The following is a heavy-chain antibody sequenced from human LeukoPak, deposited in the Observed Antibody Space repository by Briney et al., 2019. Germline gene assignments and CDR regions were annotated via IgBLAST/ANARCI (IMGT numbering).Heavy chain of an antibody. J-gene: IGHJ4*02. D-gene: IGHD3-22*01. Sequence: GGSLTLTCAASGFTFTNYARSWVRQAPGKGLEWVSAISGSGASTYYADSVKGRFTISRDSSKNTLYLQMTSLRAEDTAVYYCAKDLGYYYDSRGTSLSDYWGEARLVTVSS. CDR1: GFTFTNYA. CDR2: ISGSGAST. V-gene: IGHV3-23*01. CDR3: AKDLGYYYDSRGTSLSDY.